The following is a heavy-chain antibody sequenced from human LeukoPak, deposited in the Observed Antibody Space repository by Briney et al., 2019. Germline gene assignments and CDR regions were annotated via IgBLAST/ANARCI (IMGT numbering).Heavy chain of an antibody. D-gene: IGHD1-26*01. CDR3: ARDLYQRASYNWFDP. J-gene: IGHJ5*02. CDR2: IYTSGST. Sequence: SETLSLTCTVSGGSISSYYWSWIRQPAGKGLEWIGRIYTSGSTNYNPSLKSRVTTSVDTSKNQFSLKLSSVTAADTAVYYCARDLYQRASYNWFDPWGQGTLVTVSS. V-gene: IGHV4-4*07. CDR1: GGSISSYY.